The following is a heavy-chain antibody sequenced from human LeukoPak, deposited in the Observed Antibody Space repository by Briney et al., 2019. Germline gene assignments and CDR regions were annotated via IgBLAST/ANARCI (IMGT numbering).Heavy chain of an antibody. D-gene: IGHD6-13*01. CDR1: GGSISSYY. V-gene: IGHV4-59*01. J-gene: IGHJ4*02. Sequence: SETLSLTCTVSGGSISSYYWSWIRQPPGKGLEWIGYIYYSGSTNYNPSLKSRVTISVDTSKNQFSLKLSSVTAADTAVYYCARDRAAAGSFDYWGQGTLVTVSS. CDR3: ARDRAAAGSFDY. CDR2: IYYSGST.